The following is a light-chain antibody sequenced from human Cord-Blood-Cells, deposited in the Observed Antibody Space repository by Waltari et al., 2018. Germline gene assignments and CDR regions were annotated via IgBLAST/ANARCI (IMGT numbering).Light chain of an antibody. CDR2: DAS. V-gene: IGKV1-5*01. Sequence: DIQMTQSPSTLSASVGDRVTITCRASQSISSWLAWYQQKPGKAPKLLIYDASRLESGVPSRFSDSGSGTEFTLTISSLQPDDFATYYCQQYNSYRCTFGQGTKLEIK. CDR3: QQYNSYRCT. J-gene: IGKJ2*02. CDR1: QSISSW.